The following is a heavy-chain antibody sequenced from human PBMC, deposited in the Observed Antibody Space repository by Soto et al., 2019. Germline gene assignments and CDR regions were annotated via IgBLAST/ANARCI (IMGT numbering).Heavy chain of an antibody. D-gene: IGHD3-22*01. V-gene: IGHV4-59*08. CDR3: ARLGGYYQAFDQ. CDR2: IYYSGTT. CDR1: GGSMNTYY. Sequence: SETLSHTCTVSGGSMNTYYWGWFRQPPGKGLEWIGYIYYSGTTTNSPSLKSRVTIAVDTSKNQFSLKLNSVTAADTAVYYCARLGGYYQAFDQWGQGSLVT. J-gene: IGHJ4*02.